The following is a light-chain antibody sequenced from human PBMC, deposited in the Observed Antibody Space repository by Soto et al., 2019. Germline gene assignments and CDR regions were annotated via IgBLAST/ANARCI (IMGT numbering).Light chain of an antibody. CDR2: DAS. Sequence: EIVLTQSPATLSLSPGERATLSCRASQSVGRSLAWYQQKPGQAPRLLIYDASNRATGIPARFSGSGSGTDFTLTISSLEPEDFAVYYCQQRSNRPPGITFGPGTRVDIK. CDR1: QSVGRS. V-gene: IGKV3-11*01. J-gene: IGKJ3*01. CDR3: QQRSNRPPGIT.